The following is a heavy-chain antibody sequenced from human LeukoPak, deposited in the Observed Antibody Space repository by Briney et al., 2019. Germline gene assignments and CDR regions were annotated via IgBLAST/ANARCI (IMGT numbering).Heavy chain of an antibody. CDR2: LTGGSDSS. CDR3: AKGSAASRPYYFDY. D-gene: IGHD6-6*01. CDR1: GFTFSSYV. Sequence: GGSLRLSCTTCGFTFSSYVMRWVRQAPGKGLAWVSALTGGSDSSYYADSLKGRFTISRDNSKNTLYLHLSSLRTEDTAVYYWAKGSAASRPYYFDYCGQGTLVTVSS. V-gene: IGHV3-23*01. J-gene: IGHJ4*02.